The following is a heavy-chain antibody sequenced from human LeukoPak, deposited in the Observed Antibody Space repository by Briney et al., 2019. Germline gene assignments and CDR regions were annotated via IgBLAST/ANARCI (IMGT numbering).Heavy chain of an antibody. V-gene: IGHV3-53*01. D-gene: IGHD6-19*01. Sequence: SGESLRLSCTASGFTFSNFWVGWVRQAPGKGLEWVSVIYSGGSAYSADSVKGRFTISKDNSKNTLYLQMNSLRAEDTAVYYCARVAEAGYFDYWGQGTLVTVSS. CDR2: IYSGGSA. CDR1: GFTFSNFW. J-gene: IGHJ4*02. CDR3: ARVAEAGYFDY.